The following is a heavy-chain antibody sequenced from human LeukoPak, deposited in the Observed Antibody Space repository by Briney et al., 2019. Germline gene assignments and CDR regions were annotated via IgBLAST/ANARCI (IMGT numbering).Heavy chain of an antibody. CDR3: ARDRGSWYDW. CDR1: GYTFTDYY. V-gene: IGHV1-2*02. D-gene: IGHD6-13*01. CDR2: INPYSGGT. Sequence: GASVKVSCKASGYTFTDYYIHWVRQAPGQGLEWMGWINPYSGGTNNAQKFQGRVTMTGDTSISTAYMELSSLRSDDTAVYYCARDRGSWYDWWDQGTLVTVSS. J-gene: IGHJ4*02.